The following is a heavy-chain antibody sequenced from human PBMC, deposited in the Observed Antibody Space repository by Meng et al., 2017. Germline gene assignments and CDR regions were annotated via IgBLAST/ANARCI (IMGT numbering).Heavy chain of an antibody. V-gene: IGHV2-5*02. CDR3: AHCLYSSSCDY. CDR1: GFSLSTSGVG. J-gene: IGHJ4*02. CDR2: IYWDDDK. D-gene: IGHD6-13*01. Sequence: QLTLKESCPTLVKPPPTLPLTCTFSGFSLSTSGVGVGWSRQPPGKALEWLALIYWDDDKRYSPSLKSGLTITKDTSKNQVVLTMTNMDPVDTATYYCAHCLYSSSCDYWGQGTLVTVSS.